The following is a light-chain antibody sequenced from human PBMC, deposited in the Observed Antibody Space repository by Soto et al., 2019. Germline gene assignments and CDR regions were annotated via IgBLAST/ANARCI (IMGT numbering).Light chain of an antibody. CDR2: DVS. V-gene: IGLV2-14*03. Sequence: SVLTQPASVSGSPGQSITISCTGASSDVGGFDHVSWYQQHPGKVPRLLIYDVSSRPSGASDRFSGSKSGNTASLTISGLQAEDEADYYCNSFTTTNTYVFGTGTKVTVL. J-gene: IGLJ1*01. CDR3: NSFTTTNTYV. CDR1: SSDVGGFDH.